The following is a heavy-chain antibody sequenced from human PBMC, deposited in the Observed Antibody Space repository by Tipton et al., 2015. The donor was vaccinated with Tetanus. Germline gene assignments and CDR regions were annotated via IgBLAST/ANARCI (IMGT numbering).Heavy chain of an antibody. CDR1: GASITTYH. D-gene: IGHD1-14*01. CDR3: ARGTGDY. J-gene: IGHJ4*02. CDR2: IYYSGST. Sequence: TLSLTCTVSGASITTYHWSWLRQTPGRGLEWIGYIYYSGSTNYNPSLKSRVTISVDTSKNQFSLKLSSVTAADTAVYYCARGTGDYWGQGTLVTVSS. V-gene: IGHV4-59*01.